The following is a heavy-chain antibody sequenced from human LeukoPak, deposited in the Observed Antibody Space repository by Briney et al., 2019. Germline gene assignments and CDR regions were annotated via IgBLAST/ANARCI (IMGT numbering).Heavy chain of an antibody. CDR1: GGTFSSYA. Sequence: ASVKVSCKASGGTFSSYAISWVRQAPGQELEWMGGIIPIFGTASYAQKFRGRVTITADESTSTAYMELSSLRSEDTAVYYCARGFGYSSGWSYWGQGTLVTVSS. D-gene: IGHD6-19*01. J-gene: IGHJ4*02. V-gene: IGHV1-69*13. CDR3: ARGFGYSSGWSY. CDR2: IIPIFGTA.